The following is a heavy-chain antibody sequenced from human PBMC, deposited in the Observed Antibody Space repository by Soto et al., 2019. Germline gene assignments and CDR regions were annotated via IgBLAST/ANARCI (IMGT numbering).Heavy chain of an antibody. CDR3: AKDRFKGYSSGDWFDP. V-gene: IGHV3-23*01. CDR1: GSPFSTYA. Sequence: EVQLLESGGGWLQLGGSWSPSFPASGSPFSTYAISWARQPPGRGWGGASAFSGSGGSTYYADSVKGRFTISRDNSKNTLYLQMNSLRAEDTAVYYCAKDRFKGYSSGDWFDPWGQGTLVTVSS. D-gene: IGHD6-19*01. J-gene: IGHJ5*02. CDR2: FSGSGGST.